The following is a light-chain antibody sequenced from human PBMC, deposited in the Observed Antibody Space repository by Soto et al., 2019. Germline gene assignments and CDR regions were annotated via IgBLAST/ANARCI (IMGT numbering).Light chain of an antibody. CDR2: DAS. Sequence: DIQLTQSPSSLSASVGDRVTITCRASQSISNYLNWYQQKPGKAPKLLIYDASNLETGVPSRFSGSGSGTGFTFTISSLQPEDIATYYCQQYDNRPITFGQGTRLEIK. CDR3: QQYDNRPIT. J-gene: IGKJ5*01. CDR1: QSISNY. V-gene: IGKV1-33*01.